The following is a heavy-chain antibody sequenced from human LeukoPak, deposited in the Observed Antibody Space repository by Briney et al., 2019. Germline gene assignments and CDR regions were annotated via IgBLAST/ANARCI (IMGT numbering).Heavy chain of an antibody. Sequence: SETLSLTCTVSGGSISSYYWSWLRQPPGKGLEWMGYIYYSGSTNYNPSLRSRVTISVDTSKNQFSLKLSSVTAADTAVYYCAREHNWYFDLWGRGTLVTVSS. V-gene: IGHV4-59*01. J-gene: IGHJ2*01. CDR2: IYYSGST. CDR1: GGSISSYY. CDR3: AREHNWYFDL.